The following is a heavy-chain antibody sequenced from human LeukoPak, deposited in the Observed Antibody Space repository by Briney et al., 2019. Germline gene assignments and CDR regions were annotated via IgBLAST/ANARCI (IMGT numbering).Heavy chain of an antibody. CDR1: GFSFSSYA. D-gene: IGHD3-22*01. CDR3: AKGFSPTEDSSGYYFRFDC. Sequence: GGSLRLSCAASGFSFSSYAMSWVRQAPGKGLEWVSGINSGGSTYYADSVKGRFTISRDNSKNTLYLLVNSLRGEDTAIYYCAKGFSPTEDSSGYYFRFDCWGQGTLVTVSS. J-gene: IGHJ4*02. V-gene: IGHV3-23*01. CDR2: INSGGST.